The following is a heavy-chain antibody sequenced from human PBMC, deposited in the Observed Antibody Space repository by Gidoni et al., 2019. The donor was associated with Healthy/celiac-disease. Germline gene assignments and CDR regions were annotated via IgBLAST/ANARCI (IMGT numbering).Heavy chain of an antibody. J-gene: IGHJ4*02. Sequence: EVQLVESGGGLVKPGGSLRLSCAASGFTFSSYSMNWVRQAPGKGLEWVSYSSSSSSYIYYADSVKGRFTISRDKAKNSLYLQMNSLRAEDTAVYYCARDWTRLRFLEWSDIDYWGQGTLVTVSS. V-gene: IGHV3-21*01. CDR2: SSSSSSYI. CDR1: GFTFSSYS. D-gene: IGHD3-3*01. CDR3: ARDWTRLRFLEWSDIDY.